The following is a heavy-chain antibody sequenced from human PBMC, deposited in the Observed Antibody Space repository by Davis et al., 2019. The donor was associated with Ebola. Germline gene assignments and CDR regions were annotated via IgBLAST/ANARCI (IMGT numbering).Heavy chain of an antibody. CDR3: AREEMQCGGDCHVY. CDR1: GVTFNSYT. CDR2: IDASGTSI. D-gene: IGHD2-21*01. Sequence: GESLKISCAASGVTFNSYTMSWVRQAPGKGLEWISYIDASGTSIYYAGSVKGRFITSRDNARNSLYLQMDSLRAEDTAIYYCAREEMQCGGDCHVYWGQGALVTVSS. J-gene: IGHJ4*02. V-gene: IGHV3-48*04.